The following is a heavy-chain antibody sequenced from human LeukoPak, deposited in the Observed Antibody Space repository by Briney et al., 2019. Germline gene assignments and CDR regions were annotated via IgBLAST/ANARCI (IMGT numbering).Heavy chain of an antibody. V-gene: IGHV1-24*01. CDR3: ATDLATVVVVTNY. CDR2: FDPEDGVL. Sequence: EASVKVSCKVSGHTVTELSMHWVRQAPGKGLEWMGGFDPEDGVLIYAQKFQGRVTMTEDTSTDTAYMELSSLRSEDTAVYYCATDLATVVVVTNYWGQGTLVTVSS. D-gene: IGHD4-23*01. CDR1: GHTVTELS. J-gene: IGHJ4*02.